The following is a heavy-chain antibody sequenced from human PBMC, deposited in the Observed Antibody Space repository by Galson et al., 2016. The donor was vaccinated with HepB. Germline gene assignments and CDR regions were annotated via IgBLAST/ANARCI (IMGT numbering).Heavy chain of an antibody. J-gene: IGHJ4*02. D-gene: IGHD2-15*01. Sequence: SETLSLTCAVYGGSISGQYWSWIRQPPGKGLEWIGEINYGGNTNNNPSLKSRVTIPVDTSRNQFSLNLNSVTAADTAVYYCARARYCGGANCYLDAFDYWGQGTLVTVSS. CDR1: GGSISGQY. V-gene: IGHV4-34*01. CDR2: INYGGNT. CDR3: ARARYCGGANCYLDAFDY.